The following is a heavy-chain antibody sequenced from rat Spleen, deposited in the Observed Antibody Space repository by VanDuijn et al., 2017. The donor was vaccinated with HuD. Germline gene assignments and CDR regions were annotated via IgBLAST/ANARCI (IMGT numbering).Heavy chain of an antibody. J-gene: IGHJ2*01. CDR2: ISYDGSST. CDR1: GFTFSNYG. CDR3: ARRAGSLVDY. Sequence: EVQLVESGGGLVQPGRSLKLSCAASGFTFSNYGMAWVRQAPTKGLEWVATISYDGSSTYYRDYVKGRFTISRDNAKSTIYLQMDSLRSEDTATYDCARRAGSLVDYWGLGVMVTVSS. V-gene: IGHV5-29*01. D-gene: IGHD5-1*01.